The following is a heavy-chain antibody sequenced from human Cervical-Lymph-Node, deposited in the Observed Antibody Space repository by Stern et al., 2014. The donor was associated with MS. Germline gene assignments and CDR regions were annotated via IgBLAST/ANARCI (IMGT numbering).Heavy chain of an antibody. CDR1: GGSISSSSYY. Sequence: VQLVQSGPGLVKPSETLSLTCTVSGGSISSSSYYWGWIRQPPGKGLDVFGSCFYSGTTSYSPSFKSRVTIPVARSKTQFPLKLSSVTAADTAVYYCASGGSFFFDYWGQGTLVTVSS. J-gene: IGHJ4*02. CDR2: CFYSGTT. V-gene: IGHV4-39*01. CDR3: ASGGSFFFDY. D-gene: IGHD2-15*01.